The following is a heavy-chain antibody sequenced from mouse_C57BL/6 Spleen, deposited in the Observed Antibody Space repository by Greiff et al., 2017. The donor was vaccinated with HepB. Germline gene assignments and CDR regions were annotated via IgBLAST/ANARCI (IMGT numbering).Heavy chain of an antibody. CDR1: GYTFTDYE. CDR3: TATGTSDY. J-gene: IGHJ2*01. V-gene: IGHV1-15*01. Sequence: VQLQESGAELVRPGASVTLSCKASGYTFTDYEMHWVKQTPVHGLEWIGAIDPETGGTAYNQKFKGKAILTADKSSSTAYMELRSLTSEDSAVYYCTATGTSDYWGQGTTLTVSS. D-gene: IGHD4-1*02. CDR2: IDPETGGT.